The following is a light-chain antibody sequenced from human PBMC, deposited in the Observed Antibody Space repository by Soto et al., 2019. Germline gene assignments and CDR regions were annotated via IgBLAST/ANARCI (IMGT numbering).Light chain of an antibody. CDR2: AAS. CDR3: HHYNTYST. Sequence: DIQMTQSPSSLSASVGDRVTITCRASETTANYLNWYQHKPGKAPKLLIYAASSLESGVPSRFSGSGSGTEFTLTISSLQPDDFATYYCHHYNTYSTFGQGTKVDI. J-gene: IGKJ1*01. V-gene: IGKV1-5*03. CDR1: ETTANY.